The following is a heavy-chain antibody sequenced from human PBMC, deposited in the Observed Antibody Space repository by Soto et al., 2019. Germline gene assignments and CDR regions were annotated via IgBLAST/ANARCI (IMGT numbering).Heavy chain of an antibody. J-gene: IGHJ6*02. V-gene: IGHV1-24*01. CDR1: GYTLTELS. CDR2: FDPEDGET. CDR3: ATVPYCTNGVCYSVLNGIEG. Sequence: ASVKVSCKVSGYTLTELSMHWVRQAPGKGLEWMGGFDPEDGETIYAQKFQGRVTMTEDTSTDTAYMELSSLRSEDTAVYYCATVPYCTNGVCYSVLNGIEGCGRRTTGAVSS. D-gene: IGHD2-8*01.